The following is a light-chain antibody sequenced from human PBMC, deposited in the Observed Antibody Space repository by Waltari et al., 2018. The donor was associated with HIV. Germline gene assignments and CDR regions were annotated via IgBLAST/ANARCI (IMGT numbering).Light chain of an antibody. Sequence: SYELTQPPSVSVSPGQTARISCSGDALPKKFAYWYQQKSGEAPGLVIYEDTKRPSGIPERFSASSSGTMATLTVSGAQVEDEADYYCYSTDTSGNHWVFGGGTRLTVL. J-gene: IGLJ3*02. CDR3: YSTDTSGNHWV. CDR1: ALPKKF. CDR2: EDT. V-gene: IGLV3-10*01.